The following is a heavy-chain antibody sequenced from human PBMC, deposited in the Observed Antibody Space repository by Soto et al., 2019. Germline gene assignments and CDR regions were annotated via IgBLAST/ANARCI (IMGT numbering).Heavy chain of an antibody. CDR1: GYTFTSYG. CDR2: ISAYNGNT. CDR3: ARSQDWKLYYYYGMDV. Sequence: QVQLVQSGAEVKKPGASVKVSCKASGYTFTSYGISWVRQAPGQGLEWMGWISAYNGNTNYAQKLQGRVTRTTDTSTSTAYMELRSLRSDDTAVYYCARSQDWKLYYYYGMDVWGQGTTVTVSS. V-gene: IGHV1-18*01. J-gene: IGHJ6*02. D-gene: IGHD1-1*01.